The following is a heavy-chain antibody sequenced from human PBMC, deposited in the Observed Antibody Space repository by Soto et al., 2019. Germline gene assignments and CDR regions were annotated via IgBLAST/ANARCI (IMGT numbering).Heavy chain of an antibody. CDR3: ARGCGYSYGCPNWGSCYYSGMDV. Sequence: SETLSLTCAVYGGAFSGYYLSWSRQPPVKGLDWIGEINHRGITNYNPSLKSRVTISVDTSKDQCSLKLSSVTAADTVVYYCARGCGYSYGCPNWGSCYYSGMDVWGQGTTVTVS. CDR2: INHRGIT. V-gene: IGHV4-34*01. J-gene: IGHJ6*02. CDR1: GGAFSGYY. D-gene: IGHD5-18*01.